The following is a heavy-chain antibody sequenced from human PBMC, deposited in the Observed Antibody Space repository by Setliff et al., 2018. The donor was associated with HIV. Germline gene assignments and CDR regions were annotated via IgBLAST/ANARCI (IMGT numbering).Heavy chain of an antibody. J-gene: IGHJ4*02. CDR3: ARVSPGIAAAGPFDY. V-gene: IGHV3-33*08. D-gene: IGHD6-13*01. CDR2: IWYDGSNK. Sequence: LRLSCEVSGVTLDTSDIHWVRQAPGKGLEWVAVIWYDGSNKYYADSVKGRFTISRDNSKNTLYLQMNSLRAEDTAVYYCARVSPGIAAAGPFDYWGQGTLVTVSS. CDR1: GVTLDTSD.